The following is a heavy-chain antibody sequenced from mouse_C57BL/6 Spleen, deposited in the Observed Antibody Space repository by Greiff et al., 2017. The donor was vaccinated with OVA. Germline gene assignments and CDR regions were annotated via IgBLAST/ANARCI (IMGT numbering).Heavy chain of an antibody. D-gene: IGHD2-14*01. V-gene: IGHV1-50*01. CDR3: ARKGTGYFDG. CDR1: GYTFTSYW. J-gene: IGHJ2*01. Sequence: VQLQQPGAELVKPGASVKLTCKASGYTFTSYWMQWVKQRPGQGLEWIGDIDPSDSYTNYNQKFKGKATLTVDTSSSTAYMQLSSLTSEDSAVYYCARKGTGYFDGWGKGTTLTVSS. CDR2: IDPSDSYT.